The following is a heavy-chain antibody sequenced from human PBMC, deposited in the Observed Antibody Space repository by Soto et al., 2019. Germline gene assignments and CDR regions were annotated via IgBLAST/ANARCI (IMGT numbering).Heavy chain of an antibody. V-gene: IGHV1-3*01. CDR1: GYTFTNYA. D-gene: IGHD1-1*01. CDR3: ARGRWTQTTADYYLDF. Sequence: QVQLVQSGTEVKKPGASVKLSCKASGYTFTNYAIHWVRQAPGQRLEWMVWINAGNGDTKYSQKFQGRVTVTRDPSATTAYMELSSLTSEDTAVYYCARGRWTQTTADYYLDFWGQGTLVTVSS. J-gene: IGHJ4*02. CDR2: INAGNGDT.